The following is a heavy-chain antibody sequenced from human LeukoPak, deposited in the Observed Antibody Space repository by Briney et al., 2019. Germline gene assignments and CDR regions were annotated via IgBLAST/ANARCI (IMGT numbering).Heavy chain of an antibody. CDR3: ARRSRYGSGTLDY. V-gene: IGHV4-59*08. Sequence: SETLSLTCTVSGGSVSDYYWSWIRQPPGKGLDYIGYIYDSGSAHYNPSLKGRVTISVDTSKKQFSLKLSSVTAADTAVYYCARRSRYGSGTLDYWGQGALVTVSS. J-gene: IGHJ4*02. CDR1: GGSVSDYY. CDR2: IYDSGSA. D-gene: IGHD3-10*01.